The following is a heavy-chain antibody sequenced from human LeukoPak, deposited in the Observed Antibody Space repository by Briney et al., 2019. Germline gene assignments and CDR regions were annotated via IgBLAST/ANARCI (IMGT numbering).Heavy chain of an antibody. V-gene: IGHV3-7*03. J-gene: IGHJ4*02. CDR3: ARVGAAGFDN. CDR1: GFTLTRYW. Sequence: GGSLRLSCAASGFTLTRYWMSWVRQAPGKGPERVANINEDGSEKYYLDSVRGRFTFSRDNARNSLYLQMSSLRVEDAAVYFCARVGAAGFDNWGQGALVAVSS. CDR2: INEDGSEK. D-gene: IGHD6-13*01.